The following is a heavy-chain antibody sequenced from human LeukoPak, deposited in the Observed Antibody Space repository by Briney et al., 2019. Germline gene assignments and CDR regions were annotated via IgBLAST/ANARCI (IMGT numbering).Heavy chain of an antibody. CDR3: ARDGNSHYDH. Sequence: PSETLSLTCAVSGGSINNHKWWSWIRQSPGKGLEWLGEIFYTGSPNYNPSFKSRITMSVDKSNNQFSLILTSVTVADTAVYYCARDGNSHYDHWGQGILVTVTS. V-gene: IGHV4-4*02. CDR1: GGSINNHKW. J-gene: IGHJ5*02. CDR2: IFYTGSP. D-gene: IGHD4-11*01.